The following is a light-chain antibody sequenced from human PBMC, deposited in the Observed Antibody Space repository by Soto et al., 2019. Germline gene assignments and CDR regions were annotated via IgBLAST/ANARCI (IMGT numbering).Light chain of an antibody. CDR1: QSVSSY. V-gene: IGKV3-11*01. CDR3: QQRLSWPLT. Sequence: IVLTQSPATLSLSPWERATLSCGASQSVSSYLAWYQQKPGQAPRLLIYDTSNRATGIPARFSGSGSGTDFTLTISSLEPEDFAVYYCQQRLSWPLTFGGGTKVDIK. CDR2: DTS. J-gene: IGKJ4*01.